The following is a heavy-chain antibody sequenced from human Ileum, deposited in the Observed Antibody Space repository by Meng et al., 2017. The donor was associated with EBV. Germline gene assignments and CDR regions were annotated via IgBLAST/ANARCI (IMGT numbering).Heavy chain of an antibody. V-gene: IGHV3-74*01. CDR2: INSDGSTT. J-gene: IGHJ4*02. D-gene: IGHD2/OR15-2a*01. CDR1: GFTFNTYW. Sequence: EVQLVESXXXXXXXGGXLRLSCAASGFTFNTYWMHWVRQAPGKGLVWVSRINSDGSTTSYADSVKGRFTISRDNAKNTLYLQMNSLRADDTAVYYCARASTGTYFQDYWGQGTLVTVSS. CDR3: ARASTGTYFQDY.